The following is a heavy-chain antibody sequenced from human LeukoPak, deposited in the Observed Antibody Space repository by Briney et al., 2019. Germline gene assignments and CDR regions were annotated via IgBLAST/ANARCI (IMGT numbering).Heavy chain of an antibody. CDR3: ARGTGEGYSYGRYYFDY. CDR2: INPNSGGT. Sequence: AASVKVSCKASGYTFTGYYMHWVRQAPGQGLEWMGWINPNSGGTNYAQKFQGRVTMTRDTSISTAYMELSRLRFDDTAVYYCARGTGEGYSYGRYYFDYWGQGTLVTVSS. CDR1: GYTFTGYY. V-gene: IGHV1-2*02. D-gene: IGHD5-18*01. J-gene: IGHJ4*02.